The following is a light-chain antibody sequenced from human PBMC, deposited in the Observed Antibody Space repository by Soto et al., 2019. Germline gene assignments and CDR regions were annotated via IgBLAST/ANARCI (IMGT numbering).Light chain of an antibody. CDR1: KSDIGGYDF. CDR2: EVV. Sequence: QSALTQPPSAAGSPGQSVTISCTGTKSDIGGYDFVSWYQHHPGKAPRLIIYEVVERTSGVPDRFSASKSGNTPSLTVSGLTAEDEADYFCNSYAGSHTYVFGSGTKLTVL. CDR3: NSYAGSHTYV. J-gene: IGLJ1*01. V-gene: IGLV2-8*01.